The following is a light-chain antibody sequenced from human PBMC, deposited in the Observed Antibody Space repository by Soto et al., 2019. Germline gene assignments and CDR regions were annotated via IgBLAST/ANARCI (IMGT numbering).Light chain of an antibody. CDR1: RGVTNY. CDR2: SAS. V-gene: IGKV3-11*01. J-gene: IGKJ1*01. Sequence: LTQSPGTLSLFPGERATLSCRASRGVTNYLAWYQHKPAQAPRLLISSASDRATGIPVRFSGSGSGTEFTLTIRSLEPEDSAVYYCQQRSNWPPTFGQGTKGEIK. CDR3: QQRSNWPPT.